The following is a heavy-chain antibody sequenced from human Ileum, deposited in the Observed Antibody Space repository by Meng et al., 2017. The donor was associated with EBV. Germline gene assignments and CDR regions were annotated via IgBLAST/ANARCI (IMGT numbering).Heavy chain of an antibody. CDR2: IYNSGST. J-gene: IGHJ2*01. CDR1: GGSISSSNYY. CDR3: ARGQKGYFDL. V-gene: IGHV4-30-4*01. Sequence: QLQLQELGPGLVKPSQTLSLTCTVSGGSISSSNYYWSWIRQPPGKGLEWSGHIYNSGSTYYNPSLKSRITISVDTSKNQFSLKLSSVTAADTAVYYCARGQKGYFDLWGRGTLVTVSS.